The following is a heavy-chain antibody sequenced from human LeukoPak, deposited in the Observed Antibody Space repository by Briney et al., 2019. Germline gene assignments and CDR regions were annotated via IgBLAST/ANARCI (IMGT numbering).Heavy chain of an antibody. CDR3: ARARVTIFGVVPPDY. CDR2: IIPIFGTA. D-gene: IGHD3-3*01. CDR1: GGTFSSYA. V-gene: IGHV1-69*05. J-gene: IGHJ4*02. Sequence: GSSVKVSCKASGGTFSSYAISWVRQAPGQGLEWTGRIIPIFGTANYAQKFQGRVTITTDESTSTAYMELSSLRSEDTAVYYCARARVTIFGVVPPDYWGQGTLVTVSS.